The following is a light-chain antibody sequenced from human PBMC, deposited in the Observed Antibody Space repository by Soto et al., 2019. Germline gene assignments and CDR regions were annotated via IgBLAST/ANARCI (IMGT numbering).Light chain of an antibody. V-gene: IGKV2-28*01. CDR3: QHRFNWPFT. J-gene: IGKJ3*01. CDR1: QSLLHSNGYNY. CDR2: LGS. Sequence: DIVMTQSPLSLPFTPGYPSSISCSSSQSLLHSNGYNYLDWYLQKPGQSPQLLIYLGSNRATGIPARFSGSGSGTDFTLTISSLEPEDFAVYYCQHRFNWPFTFGPGTKVDNK.